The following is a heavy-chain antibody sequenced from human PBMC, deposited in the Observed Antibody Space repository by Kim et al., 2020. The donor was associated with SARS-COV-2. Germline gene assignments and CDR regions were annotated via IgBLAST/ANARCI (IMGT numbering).Heavy chain of an antibody. V-gene: IGHV4-39*01. Sequence: SETLSLTCTVSGGSVSSSSHYWGWIRQPPGKGLEWIGCIHYSGSTIYNSGSTYYNPSLKSRVTMSVDTSKNQFSLRLRSVTAADTAVYYCADSSEDLWG. CDR3: ADSSEDL. CDR1: GGSVSSSSHY. D-gene: IGHD4-4*01. J-gene: IGHJ2*01. CDR2: IYNSGST.